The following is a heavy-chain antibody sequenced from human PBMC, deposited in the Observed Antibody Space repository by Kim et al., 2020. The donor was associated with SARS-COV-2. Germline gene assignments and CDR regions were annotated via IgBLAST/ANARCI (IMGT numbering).Heavy chain of an antibody. J-gene: IGHJ3*02. Sequence: SETLSLTCTVSGGSISSSSYYRGWIRQPPGKGLEWIGSIYYSGSTYYNPSLKSRVTISVDTSKNQFSLKLSSVTAADTAVYYCARHALGTVLLWFGERAFDIWGQGTMVTVSS. V-gene: IGHV4-39*01. D-gene: IGHD3-10*01. CDR1: GGSISSSSYY. CDR2: IYYSGST. CDR3: ARHALGTVLLWFGERAFDI.